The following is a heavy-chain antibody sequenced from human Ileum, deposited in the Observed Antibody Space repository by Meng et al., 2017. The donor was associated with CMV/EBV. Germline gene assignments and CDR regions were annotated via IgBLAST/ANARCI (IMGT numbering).Heavy chain of an antibody. Sequence: GESLKISCAASGITFSSYAMSWVRQAPGKGLEWVSAISSSSSYIYYADSVKGRFTISRDNAKNSLYLQMNSLRAEDTAVYYCARDAQGYCSSTSCRGLDYWGQGTLVTVSS. CDR3: ARDAQGYCSSTSCRGLDY. D-gene: IGHD2-2*01. V-gene: IGHV3-21*01. CDR1: GITFSSYA. J-gene: IGHJ4*02. CDR2: ISSSSSYI.